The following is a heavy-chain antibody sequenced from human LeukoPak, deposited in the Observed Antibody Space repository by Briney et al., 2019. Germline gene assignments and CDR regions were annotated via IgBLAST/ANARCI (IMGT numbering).Heavy chain of an antibody. CDR3: AKDQNREPYYFDY. J-gene: IGHJ4*02. CDR2: ISGSGGST. Sequence: GRSLRLSCAASGFTFSSYAMSWVRQAPGKGLEWVSAISGSGGSTYYADSVKGRFTISRDNSKNTLYLQMNSLRAEDTAVYYCAKDQNREPYYFDYWGQGTLVTVSS. CDR1: GFTFSSYA. D-gene: IGHD1-14*01. V-gene: IGHV3-23*01.